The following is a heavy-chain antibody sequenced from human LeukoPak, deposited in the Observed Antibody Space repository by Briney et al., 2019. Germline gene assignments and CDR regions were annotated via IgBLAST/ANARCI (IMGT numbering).Heavy chain of an antibody. D-gene: IGHD7-27*01. CDR3: ARHTLGILPAFDV. J-gene: IGHJ3*01. CDR1: GYSISSGYY. CDR2: IFHSGST. Sequence: PSETLSLPCAVSGYSISSGYYWGWIRQPPGKGLEWIGSIFHSGSTYYNPSLKSRLTISVDTSKNQFSLKLTSVTAADTAVYYCARHTLGILPAFDVWGQGTMVTVSS. V-gene: IGHV4-38-2*01.